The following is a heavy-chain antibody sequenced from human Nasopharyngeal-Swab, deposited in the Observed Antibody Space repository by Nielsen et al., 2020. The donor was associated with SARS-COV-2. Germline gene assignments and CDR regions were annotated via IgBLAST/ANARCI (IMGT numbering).Heavy chain of an antibody. J-gene: IGHJ4*02. CDR1: GYTFPNYG. D-gene: IGHD6-19*01. CDR3: ARDPSGWGAYSDY. Sequence: ASVKVSCKASGYTFPNYGIFWVRQAPGHGLECMGWISPYNGNTNYAQTVQGRVTMTTDTSTTTAHMELRSLRSDDTAVYYCARDPSGWGAYSDYWGQGTLVTVSS. V-gene: IGHV1-18*01. CDR2: ISPYNGNT.